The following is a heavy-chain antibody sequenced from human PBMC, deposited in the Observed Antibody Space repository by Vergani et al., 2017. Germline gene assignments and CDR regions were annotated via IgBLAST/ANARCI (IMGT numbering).Heavy chain of an antibody. V-gene: IGHV4-38-2*01. J-gene: IGHJ4*02. CDR1: GYSISSGYY. CDR3: ARPRLGMVGGGVDY. CDR2: IYHSGST. D-gene: IGHD1-26*01. Sequence: QVQLQESGPGLVKPSETLSLTCAVSGYSISSGYYWGCIRQPPGKGLEWIGSIYHSGSTYYDPSLKSRVTITVDTSKNQFSLKLSSVTAADTAVYYCARPRLGMVGGGVDYWGQGTLVTVSS.